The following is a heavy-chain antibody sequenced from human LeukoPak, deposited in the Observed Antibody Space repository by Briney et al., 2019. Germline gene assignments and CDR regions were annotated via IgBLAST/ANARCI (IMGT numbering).Heavy chain of an antibody. V-gene: IGHV1-69*05. CDR3: ATSESGRSWDWFAP. CDR1: GGSFRTYP. Sequence: SVKVSCKASGGSFRTYPMSWVRQAPGQGLEWMGGLTQFFRRTNYTEKFQGRLTITTDESSSTAYMELSDLRPDDTAVYYCATSESGRSWDWFAPWGQGTLVTVSS. J-gene: IGHJ5*02. D-gene: IGHD3-10*01. CDR2: LTQFFRRT.